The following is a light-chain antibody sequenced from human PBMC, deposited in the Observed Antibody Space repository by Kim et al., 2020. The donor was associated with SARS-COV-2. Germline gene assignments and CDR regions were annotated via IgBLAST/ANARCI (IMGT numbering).Light chain of an antibody. CDR3: QAYDNSLSVWV. Sequence: QRVTISGTGNSYSSGARDDVNWHQHLPGTDPKLLIYGYNNRPSGVPARFSGSKSGTAASLAITGLQAEDEADYYCQAYDNSLSVWVFGGGTKLTVL. CDR2: GYN. J-gene: IGLJ3*02. V-gene: IGLV1-40*01. CDR1: SYSSGARDD.